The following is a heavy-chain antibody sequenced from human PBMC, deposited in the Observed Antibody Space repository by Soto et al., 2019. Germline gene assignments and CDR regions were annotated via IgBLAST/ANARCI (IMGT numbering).Heavy chain of an antibody. V-gene: IGHV4-30-2*01. Sequence: QLQLQESGSGLVKPSQTLSLTCAVSGASISSGGYSWSWIRQPPGKGLEWIGYIYHGGSTYYNPSLKSRVTISVDRSKNQFSLKLSSVTAADTAVYYCARVPGPWGQGTLVTVSS. CDR1: GASISSGGYS. J-gene: IGHJ5*02. CDR3: ARVPGP. CDR2: IYHGGST.